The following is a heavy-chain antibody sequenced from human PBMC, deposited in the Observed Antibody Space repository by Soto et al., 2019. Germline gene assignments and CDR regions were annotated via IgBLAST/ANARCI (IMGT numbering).Heavy chain of an antibody. V-gene: IGHV4-59*01. D-gene: IGHD1-26*01. CDR3: ARYFHVEADYYDLQDV. CDR2: IYYSGST. J-gene: IGHJ6*02. CDR1: GGSISSYY. Sequence: PSETLSLTCTVSGGSISSYYWSWIRQPPGKGLEWIGYIYYSGSTNYNPSLKSRVTISVDTSKNQFSLKLSSVTAADTAVYYCARYFHVEADYYDLQDVWSQGTTVTGSS.